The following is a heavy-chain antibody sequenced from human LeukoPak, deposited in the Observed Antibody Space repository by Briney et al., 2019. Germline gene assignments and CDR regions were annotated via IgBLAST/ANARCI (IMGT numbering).Heavy chain of an antibody. Sequence: GGSLRLSCAASGFTFSSYGMHWVRQAPGKGLEWVAVISYDGNNKYYADSVKGRFTISRDNSKNTLYLQMNSLRAEDTAVYYSAKDGGAQWLVLPPDYWGQGTLVTVSS. CDR2: ISYDGNNK. J-gene: IGHJ4*02. CDR1: GFTFSSYG. V-gene: IGHV3-30*18. D-gene: IGHD6-19*01. CDR3: AKDGGAQWLVLPPDY.